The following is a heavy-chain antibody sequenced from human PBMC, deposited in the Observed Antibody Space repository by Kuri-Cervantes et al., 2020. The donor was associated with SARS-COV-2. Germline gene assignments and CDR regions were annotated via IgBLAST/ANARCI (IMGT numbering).Heavy chain of an antibody. Sequence: GSLRLSCAVYGGSLTGYYWSWIRQPPGKGLEWIGEINFRGSTNYNPSLKSRVTISVDTSKNQFSLKLSSVTAADTAVYYCARHVGGYVGIWGQGTLVTVSS. CDR2: INFRGST. J-gene: IGHJ4*02. CDR3: ARHVGGYVGI. V-gene: IGHV4-34*01. CDR1: GGSLTGYY. D-gene: IGHD5-12*01.